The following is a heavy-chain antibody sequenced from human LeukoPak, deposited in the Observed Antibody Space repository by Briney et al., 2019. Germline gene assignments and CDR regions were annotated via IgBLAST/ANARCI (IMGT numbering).Heavy chain of an antibody. CDR1: GFTFSSYS. CDR2: ISSSSSYI. V-gene: IGHV3-21*01. J-gene: IGHJ5*02. CDR3: ARDAFGLGSYKWRFDP. Sequence: PGGSLRLSCAASGFTFSSYSMNWVRQAPGKGLEWVSSISSSSSYIYYADSVKGRFTISRDNAQNSLYLQMNNLRDDDTAIYYCARDAFGLGSYKWRFDPWGQGTLVTVSS. D-gene: IGHD3-10*01.